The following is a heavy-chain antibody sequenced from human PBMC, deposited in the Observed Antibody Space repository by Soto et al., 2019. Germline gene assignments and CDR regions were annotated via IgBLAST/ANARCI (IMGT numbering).Heavy chain of an antibody. CDR2: IIPIFGTA. D-gene: IGHD5-12*01. CDR3: ARGVEVATIWMNNWFDP. V-gene: IGHV1-69*06. CDR1: GGTFSSYA. J-gene: IGHJ5*02. Sequence: RASVKVSCKASGGTFSSYAISWVRQAPGQGLEWMGGIIPIFGTANYAQKFQGRVTITADKSTSTAYMELSSLRSEDTAVYYCARGVEVATIWMNNWFDPWGQGTLVTVSS.